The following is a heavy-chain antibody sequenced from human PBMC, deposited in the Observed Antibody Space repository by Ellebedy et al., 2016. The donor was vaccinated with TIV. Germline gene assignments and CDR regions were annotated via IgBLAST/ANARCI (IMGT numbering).Heavy chain of an antibody. CDR2: IYHSGST. CDR1: GGSISSHNW. J-gene: IGHJ4*02. D-gene: IGHD5-18*01. CDR3: AREGRETAMGLDY. V-gene: IGHV4-4*02. Sequence: MPSETLSLTCAVSGGSISSHNWWSWVRQPPGKGLEWLGEIYHSGSTNYNPSLKSRVSISVDTSKNQFSLKLTSVTAPDTAVYFCAREGRETAMGLDYWGQGTLVTVSS.